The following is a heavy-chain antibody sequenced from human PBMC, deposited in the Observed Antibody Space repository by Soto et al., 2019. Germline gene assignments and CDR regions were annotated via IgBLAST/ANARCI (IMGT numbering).Heavy chain of an antibody. CDR1: GFTFSSYS. J-gene: IGHJ6*03. CDR3: ARGVSGQQLTYYMDV. CDR2: ISSSSSTI. Sequence: GGSLRLSCAASGFTFSSYSMNWVRQAPGKGLEWVSYISSSSSTIYYADSVKGRFTISRDNAKNSLYLQMNSLRAEDTAVYYCARGVSGQQLTYYMDVWGKGTTVTVSS. D-gene: IGHD6-13*01. V-gene: IGHV3-48*01.